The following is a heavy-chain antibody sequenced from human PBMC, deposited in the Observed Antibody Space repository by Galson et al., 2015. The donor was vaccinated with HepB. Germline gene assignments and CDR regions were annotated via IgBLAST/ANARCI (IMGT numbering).Heavy chain of an antibody. Sequence: SLRLSCAASGFTFSSYAMSWVRQAPGKGLEWVSAISGSSGSTYYADSVKGRFTISRDNSKNTLYLQMNSLRAEDTAVYYCAGLHYGDYGYWGQGTLVTVSS. CDR3: AGLHYGDYGY. CDR2: ISGSSGST. CDR1: GFTFSSYA. D-gene: IGHD4-17*01. J-gene: IGHJ4*02. V-gene: IGHV3-23*01.